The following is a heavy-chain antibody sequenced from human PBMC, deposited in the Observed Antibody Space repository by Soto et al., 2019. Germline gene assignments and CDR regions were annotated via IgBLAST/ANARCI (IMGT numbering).Heavy chain of an antibody. V-gene: IGHV1-2*02. CDR2: INPNTGGT. CDR3: ARSLSTIGARLDY. Sequence: QVQLVQSGAEVKKAGASVKVSCEASGYIFTDYYLHWVRQAPGQGLEYMGWINPNTGGTKYAQKFQGRVAMTSGTLLLNWLTSDDTAVYFCARSLSTIGARLDYWGQGTLVTVSS. D-gene: IGHD6-6*01. CDR1: GYIFTDYY. J-gene: IGHJ4*02.